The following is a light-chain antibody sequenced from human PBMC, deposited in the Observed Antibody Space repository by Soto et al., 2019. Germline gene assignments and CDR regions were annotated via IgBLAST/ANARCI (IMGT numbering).Light chain of an antibody. V-gene: IGKV3-20*01. J-gene: IGKJ2*01. CDR1: RSVSSSY. CDR3: QQYGSSTYT. CDR2: GAS. Sequence: EIVLTQSPGTLSLSPGERATLSCRASRSVSSSYLAWYQQKPGQAPRLLIYGASSRATGIPDRFSGSGSGTDFTLTSSRLEPEDFEVYYCQQYGSSTYTFGQGNKLEIK.